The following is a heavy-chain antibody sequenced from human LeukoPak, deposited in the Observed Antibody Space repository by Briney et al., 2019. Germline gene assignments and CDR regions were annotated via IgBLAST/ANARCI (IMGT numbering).Heavy chain of an antibody. CDR1: GFTFSRYA. J-gene: IGHJ4*02. V-gene: IGHV3-23*01. CDR3: AKDVTYYYDSTGYPDY. CDR2: ISNSGRST. Sequence: GGSLRLSCAASGFTFSRYAMSWVRQAPGKGLEWVSGISNSGRSTYYADPVKGRFTISRDNSKSTLYLQMNSLRAEDTAVYYCAKDVTYYYDSTGYPDYWGQGTLVTVSS. D-gene: IGHD3-22*01.